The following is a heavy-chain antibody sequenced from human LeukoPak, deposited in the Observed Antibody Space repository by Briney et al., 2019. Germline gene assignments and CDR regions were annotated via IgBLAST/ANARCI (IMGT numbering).Heavy chain of an antibody. CDR3: ARGYYYYYYMDV. Sequence: PGGSLRLSCAASGFTFSSYWMHWVRQAPGKGLVWVSRINSDGSSTSYADSVKGRFTISRDSAKNTLYLQMNSLRAEDTAVYYCARGYYYYYYMDVWGKGTTVTVSS. V-gene: IGHV3-74*01. CDR2: INSDGSST. CDR1: GFTFSSYW. J-gene: IGHJ6*03.